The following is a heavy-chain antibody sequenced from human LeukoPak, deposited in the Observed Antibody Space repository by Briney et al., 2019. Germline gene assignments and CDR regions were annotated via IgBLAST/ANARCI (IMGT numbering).Heavy chain of an antibody. V-gene: IGHV3-30*18. CDR3: AKERYSSSWYAAEYFQH. J-gene: IGHJ1*01. D-gene: IGHD6-13*01. Sequence: GGSLRLSCAASGFTFSSYGMHWVRQAPGKGLEWVAVISYDGSNKYYADSVKGRFTISRDNSKNPLYLQMNSLRAEDTAVYYCAKERYSSSWYAAEYFQHWGQGTLVTVSS. CDR2: ISYDGSNK. CDR1: GFTFSSYG.